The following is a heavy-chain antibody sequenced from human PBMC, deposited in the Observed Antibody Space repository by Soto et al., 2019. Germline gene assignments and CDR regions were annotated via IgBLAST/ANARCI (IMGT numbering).Heavy chain of an antibody. Sequence: GGSLRLSCAASGFTFSSYSMNWVSQAPGKGLEWVSSISSSSSYIYYADSVKGRFTISRDNAKNSLYLQMNSLRAEDTAVYYCAREGVAIPDGYDYWGQGTLVTVSS. CDR2: ISSSSSYI. CDR1: GFTFSSYS. CDR3: AREGVAIPDGYDY. J-gene: IGHJ4*02. V-gene: IGHV3-21*01. D-gene: IGHD2-2*02.